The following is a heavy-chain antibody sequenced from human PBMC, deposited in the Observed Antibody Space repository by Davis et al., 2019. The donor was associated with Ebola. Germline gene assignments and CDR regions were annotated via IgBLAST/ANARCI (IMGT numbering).Heavy chain of an antibody. CDR3: ASAAPRRYDMDV. CDR2: IGRADDT. CDR1: GFTFSSYA. Sequence: GESLKISCAASGFTFSSYAMSWVRQAPGKGLEWVSAIGRADDTYYAGSVKGRFTISRDDAKNALYLQMNSLRAEDTAVYYCASAAPRRYDMDVWGKGTTVTVSS. J-gene: IGHJ6*04. V-gene: IGHV3-23*01.